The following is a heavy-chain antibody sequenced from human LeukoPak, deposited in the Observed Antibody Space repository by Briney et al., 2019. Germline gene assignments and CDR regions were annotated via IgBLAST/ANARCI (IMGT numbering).Heavy chain of an antibody. D-gene: IGHD6-13*01. J-gene: IGHJ6*02. Sequence: GGSLRLSCAASGFTFSSYSMNWVRQAPGKGLEWVSSISSSSSYIYYADSVKGRFTISRDNAKNSLYLQMNSLRAEDTAVYYCARDEWEQQLVRYYYYGMDVWGQGTTVTVSS. CDR3: ARDEWEQQLVRYYYYGMDV. CDR2: ISSSSSYI. V-gene: IGHV3-21*01. CDR1: GFTFSSYS.